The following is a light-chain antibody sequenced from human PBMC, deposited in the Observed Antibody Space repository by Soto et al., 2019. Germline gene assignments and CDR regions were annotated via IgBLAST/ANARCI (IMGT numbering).Light chain of an antibody. CDR2: GAS. CDR1: ESVSSTH. J-gene: IGKJ1*01. CDR3: QQYKA. Sequence: ETVLTQSPGSLSLSPGERATLSCRASESVSSTHLAWYQRKPGQPPRLLIYGASVRATGIPDRFSGSGSGTDFTLTISRLEPDDFAVYYCQQYKAFGQGTKVDIK. V-gene: IGKV3-20*01.